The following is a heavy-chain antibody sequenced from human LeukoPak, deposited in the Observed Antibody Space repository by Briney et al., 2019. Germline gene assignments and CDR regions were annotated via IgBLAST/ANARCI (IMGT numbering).Heavy chain of an antibody. CDR2: IYYSGSS. Sequence: PGGSLRLSCAGSGFTFRSYWMSWVRQAPGKGLEWIGYIYYSGSSKYNPSLKSRVTISVDTSKNQFSLRLTSVTAADTAVYYCARTSSTYYFDSSAYDQRHYFDYWGQGTLVTVSS. J-gene: IGHJ4*02. CDR1: GFTFRSYW. V-gene: IGHV4-59*12. CDR3: ARTSSTYYFDSSAYDQRHYFDY. D-gene: IGHD3-22*01.